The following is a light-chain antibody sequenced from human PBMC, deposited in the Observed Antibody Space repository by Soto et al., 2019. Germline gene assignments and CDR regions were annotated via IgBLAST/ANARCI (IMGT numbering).Light chain of an antibody. Sequence: DIQMTQSPSTLSASEGDRVTITCRASQSISSWLAWYQQKPGKAPKILIYKASILESGVPSRFSGSGSGTEFTLTISSLQPDDFATYYCQHYNIYSETFGQGTKVDIK. CDR1: QSISSW. J-gene: IGKJ1*01. V-gene: IGKV1-5*03. CDR2: KAS. CDR3: QHYNIYSET.